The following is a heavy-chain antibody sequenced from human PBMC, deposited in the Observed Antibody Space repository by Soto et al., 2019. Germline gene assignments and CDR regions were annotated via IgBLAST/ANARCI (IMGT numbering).Heavy chain of an antibody. CDR1: GFTFSSYA. CDR2: ISGSGGST. V-gene: IGHV3-23*01. J-gene: IGHJ6*02. Sequence: PGGSLRLSCAASGFTFSSYAMSWVRQAPGKGLEWVSAISGSGGSTYYADSVKGRFTISRDNSKNTLYLQMNSLRAEDTAVYYCAKAKYCSGWYVPTYYYGMDVWGQGTTVTVSS. CDR3: AKAKYCSGWYVPTYYYGMDV. D-gene: IGHD6-19*01.